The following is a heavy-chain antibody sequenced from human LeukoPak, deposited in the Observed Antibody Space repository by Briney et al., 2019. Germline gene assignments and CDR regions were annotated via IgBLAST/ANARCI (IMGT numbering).Heavy chain of an antibody. CDR2: ISGSGGST. CDR1: GGTFSSYA. D-gene: IGHD2-2*01. CDR3: AKGPSTSGLYYYYGMDV. Sequence: SCKASGGTFSSYAMSWVRQAPGKGLEWVSAISGSGGSTYYADSVKGRFTISRDNSKNTLYLQMNSLRAEDTAVYYCAKGPSTSGLYYYYGMDVWGQGTTVTVSS. V-gene: IGHV3-23*01. J-gene: IGHJ6*02.